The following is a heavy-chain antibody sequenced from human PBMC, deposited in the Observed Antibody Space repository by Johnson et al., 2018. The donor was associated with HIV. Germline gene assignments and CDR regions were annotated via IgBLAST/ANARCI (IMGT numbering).Heavy chain of an antibody. J-gene: IGHJ3*02. D-gene: IGHD6-6*01. Sequence: VQLVEFGGGLVQPGGSLRLSCAASGFTFSSYAMSWVRQAPGKGLEWVSAISGSGGSTYYADSVKGRFTISRDNSKNSLYLQMNILRAGDTAVYYCARIAARPLDAFDIWGQGTMVTVSS. CDR3: ARIAARPLDAFDI. CDR1: GFTFSSYA. CDR2: ISGSGGST. V-gene: IGHV3-23*04.